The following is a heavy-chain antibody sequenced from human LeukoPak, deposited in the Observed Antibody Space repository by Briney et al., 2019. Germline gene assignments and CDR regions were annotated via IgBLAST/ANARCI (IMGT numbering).Heavy chain of an antibody. J-gene: IGHJ4*02. V-gene: IGHV4-61*02. D-gene: IGHD3-22*01. CDR2: IHTSGST. Sequence: SETLSLTCTVSGGSISSGSYYWSWIRQPAGKGLEWIGRIHTSGSTNYNPSLKSRVTMSVDTSKNQFSLKLSSVTAADTAVYYCARDRYYYDSSGYYIFDYWGQGTLVTVSS. CDR3: ARDRYYYDSSGYYIFDY. CDR1: GGSISSGSYY.